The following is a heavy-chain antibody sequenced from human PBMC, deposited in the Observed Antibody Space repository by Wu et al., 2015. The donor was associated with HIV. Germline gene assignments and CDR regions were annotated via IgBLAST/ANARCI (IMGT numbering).Heavy chain of an antibody. CDR1: GYTFTNYD. J-gene: IGHJ4*02. V-gene: IGHV1-18*01. D-gene: IGHD3-3*01. Sequence: QVQLVQSGAEVKKPGASVKVSCKASGYTFTNYDISWVRQAPGQGLQWMGWISAHSGNTKYAQKLQGRVTMTTDTSTSSAYMELISLRSEDTGLYFCARGSIGADFWTPFDSWGQGALVTVSS. CDR2: ISAHSGNT. CDR3: ARGSIGADFWTPFDS.